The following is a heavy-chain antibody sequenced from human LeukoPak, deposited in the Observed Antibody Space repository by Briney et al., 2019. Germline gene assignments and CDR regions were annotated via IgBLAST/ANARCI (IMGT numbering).Heavy chain of an antibody. Sequence: SVKVSCKASGVTFSSYAISWVRQAPGQGLEWMGGIIPIFGTANYGQKFQGRVTITADESTSTAYMERSRLRSEDTAVYYCARLPGGYSSGWPGGVNGFDPWGQGTLVTVSS. CDR1: GVTFSSYA. CDR3: ARLPGGYSSGWPGGVNGFDP. J-gene: IGHJ5*02. CDR2: IIPIFGTA. D-gene: IGHD6-19*01. V-gene: IGHV1-69*13.